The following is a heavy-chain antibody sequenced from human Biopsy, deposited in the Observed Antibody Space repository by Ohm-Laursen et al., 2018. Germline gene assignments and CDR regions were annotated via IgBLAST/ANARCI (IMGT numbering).Heavy chain of an antibody. CDR3: VRGVDYYDPYHYYALDV. V-gene: IGHV4-59*12. CDR1: RDSISNYY. Sequence: SETLSLTCTVSRDSISNYYWTWIRQSPGKGLEWLGYIYYTGSTNYNPSVKSRVTISVDTSKNQFSLTARSVTAADTAVYYCVRGVDYYDPYHYYALDVWGQGTTVTVSS. J-gene: IGHJ6*02. CDR2: IYYTGST. D-gene: IGHD3-22*01.